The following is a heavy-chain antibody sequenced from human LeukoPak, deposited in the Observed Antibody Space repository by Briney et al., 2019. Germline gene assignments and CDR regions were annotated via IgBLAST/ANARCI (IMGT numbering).Heavy chain of an antibody. D-gene: IGHD2-8*02. CDR1: GFTFSTFA. V-gene: IGHV3-23*01. CDR2: IFPSCGEI. J-gene: IGHJ4*02. Sequence: PGGSLRLSCAASGFTFSTFAMILVRQPPGKGLEWVSSIFPSCGEIHYADSVRGRFTISRDNSKSTLSLQMNSLRAEDTAIYYCATYRQVLLPFESWGQGTLVTVSP. CDR3: ATYRQVLLPFES.